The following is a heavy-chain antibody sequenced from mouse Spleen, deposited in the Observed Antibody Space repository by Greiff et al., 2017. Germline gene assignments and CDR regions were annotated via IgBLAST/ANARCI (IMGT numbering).Heavy chain of an antibody. CDR2: IWSGGST. J-gene: IGHJ1*01. Sequence: VQLQQSGPGLVQPSQSLSITCTVSGFALTSYGVHWVRQSPGKGLEWLGVIWSGGSTDDNAAFISRLSISKDNSKSQVFFKMNSLQADDTAIYYCARNFYDGYYRYFDVWGAGTTVTVSS. CDR3: ARNFYDGYYRYFDV. V-gene: IGHV2-2*01. D-gene: IGHD2-3*01. CDR1: GFALTSYG.